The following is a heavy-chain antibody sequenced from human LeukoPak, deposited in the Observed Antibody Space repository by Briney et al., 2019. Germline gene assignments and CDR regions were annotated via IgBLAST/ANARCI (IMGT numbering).Heavy chain of an antibody. CDR1: GGTFSSYA. V-gene: IGHV1-69*13. D-gene: IGHD3-10*01. CDR3: ASGALLWFGSYYYYGMDV. CDR2: IIPIFGTA. Sequence: SVKVSCKDSGGTFSSYAISWVRQAPGQGLEWMGGIIPIFGTANYAQKFQGRVTITADESTSTAYMELSSLRSEDTAVYYCASGALLWFGSYYYYGMDVWGQGTTVTVSS. J-gene: IGHJ6*02.